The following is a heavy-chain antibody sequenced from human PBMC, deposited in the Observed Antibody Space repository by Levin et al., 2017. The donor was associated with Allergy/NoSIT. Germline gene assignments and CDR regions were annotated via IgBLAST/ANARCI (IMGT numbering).Heavy chain of an antibody. CDR1: GGSISSYY. CDR2: IYYSGST. J-gene: IGHJ4*02. V-gene: IGHV4-59*01. CDR3: ARVWGVAVADY. D-gene: IGHD3-16*01. Sequence: PSETLSLTCTVSGGSISSYYWSWIRQPPGKGLEWIGYIYYSGSTNYNPSLKSRVTISVDTSKNQFSLKLSSVTAADTAVYYCARVWGVAVADYWGQGTLVTVSS.